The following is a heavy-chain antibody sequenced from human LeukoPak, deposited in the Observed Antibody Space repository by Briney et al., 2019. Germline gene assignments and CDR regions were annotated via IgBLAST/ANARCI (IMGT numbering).Heavy chain of an antibody. CDR2: ISYDGSNK. D-gene: IGHD2-2*01. V-gene: IGHV3-30*03. Sequence: GGSLRLSCAASGFTFSSYGMHWVRQAPGKGLEWVAVISYDGSNKYYADSVKGRFTISRDNSKNTLYLQMNSLRAEDTAVYYCARGVGVVPAAMLLCWGQGTLVTVSS. CDR1: GFTFSSYG. J-gene: IGHJ4*02. CDR3: ARGVGVVPAAMLLC.